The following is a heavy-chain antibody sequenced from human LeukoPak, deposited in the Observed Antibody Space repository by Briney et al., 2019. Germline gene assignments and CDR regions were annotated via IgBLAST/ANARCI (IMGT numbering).Heavy chain of an antibody. V-gene: IGHV1-18*01. CDR2: ISAYNGNT. J-gene: IGHJ4*01. CDR1: GYTFTSYG. Sequence: ASVKVSCKASGYTFTSYGISWVRQAPGQGLEWMGWISAYNGNTNYAQKLQGRVTMTTDTSTSTAYMELRSLRSDDTAVYYCARGGDYSNYDYLTGDDYWGQEPWSPSPQ. D-gene: IGHD4-4*01. CDR3: ARGGDYSNYDYLTGDDY.